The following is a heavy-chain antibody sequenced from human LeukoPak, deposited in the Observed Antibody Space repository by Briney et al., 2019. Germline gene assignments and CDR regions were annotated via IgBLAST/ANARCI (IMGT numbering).Heavy chain of an antibody. V-gene: IGHV1-18*01. CDR2: ISAYNGNT. Sequence: ASVKVSCKASGYTFTSYGISWVRQAPGQGLEWMGWISAYNGNTNYAQKLQGRVTMTTDTSTSTAHMELRSLRSDDTAVYYCAIPYLVDAFDIWGQGTMVTVSS. CDR3: AIPYLVDAFDI. D-gene: IGHD2-8*02. CDR1: GYTFTSYG. J-gene: IGHJ3*02.